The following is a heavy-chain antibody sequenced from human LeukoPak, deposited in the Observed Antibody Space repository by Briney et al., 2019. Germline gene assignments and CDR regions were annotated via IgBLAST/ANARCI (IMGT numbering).Heavy chain of an antibody. D-gene: IGHD3-22*01. CDR2: IYHSGST. J-gene: IGHJ5*02. CDR1: GGSISSGSYS. V-gene: IGHV4-30-2*01. CDR3: ARYTSYYYDSSGYYSNWFDP. Sequence: SETLSLTCAVSGGSISSGSYSWSWIRQPPGKGLEWIGYIYHSGSTYYNPSLKSRVTISVDRSKNQFSLKLSSVTAADTAVYYCARYTSYYYDSSGYYSNWFDPWGQGTLVTVSS.